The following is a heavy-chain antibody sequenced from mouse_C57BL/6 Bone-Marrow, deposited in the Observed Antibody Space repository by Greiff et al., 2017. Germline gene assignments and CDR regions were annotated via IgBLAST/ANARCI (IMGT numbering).Heavy chain of an antibody. CDR1: GYTFTDYN. CDR3: ARGYCGSSPWFAY. CDR2: INPNNGGT. Sequence: VQLQQSGPELVKPGASVKIPCKASGYTFTDYNMDWVKQSHGKSLEWIGDINPNNGGTSYNQKFKGKATLTVDKSSSTAYLELRSLTSKDTAVYYCARGYCGSSPWFAYWGQGTLVTVSA. J-gene: IGHJ3*01. V-gene: IGHV1-18*01. D-gene: IGHD1-1*01.